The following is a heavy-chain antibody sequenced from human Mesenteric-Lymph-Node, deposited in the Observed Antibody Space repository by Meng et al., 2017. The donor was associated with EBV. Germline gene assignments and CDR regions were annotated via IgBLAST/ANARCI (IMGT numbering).Heavy chain of an antibody. Sequence: QVELVQSGSEGKSPGASVKVSSKASGYTFTSNGISWVRQAPGQGLEWMGWNGPYNGDSNYAQKLQGRVTMTTDTSTTTAYMELRSLRSADTAVYYCARVDSSGWYGEGVVDYWGQGTLVTVSS. J-gene: IGHJ4*02. D-gene: IGHD6-19*01. V-gene: IGHV1-18*01. CDR2: NGPYNGDS. CDR1: GYTFTSNG. CDR3: ARVDSSGWYGEGVVDY.